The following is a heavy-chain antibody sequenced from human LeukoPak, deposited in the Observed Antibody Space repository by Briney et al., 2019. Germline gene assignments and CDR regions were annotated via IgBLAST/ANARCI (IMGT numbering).Heavy chain of an antibody. V-gene: IGHV4-34*01. J-gene: IGHJ1*01. D-gene: IGHD3-22*01. Sequence: SETLSLTCAVYGGSFSGYYWSWIRQPPGKGLEWIGEINHSGSTNYNPSLKSRVTISVDTSKNQFSLKLSSVTAADTAVYYCARGEYYYDSSGYLLRWGQGTLVTVSS. CDR1: GGSFSGYY. CDR2: INHSGST. CDR3: ARGEYYYDSSGYLLR.